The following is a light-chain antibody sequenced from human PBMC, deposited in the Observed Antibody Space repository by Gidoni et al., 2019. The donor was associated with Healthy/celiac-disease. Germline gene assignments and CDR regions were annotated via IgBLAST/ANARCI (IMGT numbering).Light chain of an antibody. CDR2: GKD. CDR1: SLISHY. V-gene: IGLV3-19*01. CDR3: SSRDNSGDHVV. Sequence: SSALTQDPTVSVALGQTVNITCRGASLISHYASWYQQKPGQAPLLVIYGKDDRPSGIPDRFSGSTSGKTASLTITAVQADDEADYYCSSRDNSGDHVVFGGGTNLAVL. J-gene: IGLJ2*01.